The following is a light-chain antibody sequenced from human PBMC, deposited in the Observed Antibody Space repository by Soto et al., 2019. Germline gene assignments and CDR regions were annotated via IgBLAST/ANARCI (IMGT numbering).Light chain of an antibody. V-gene: IGKV1-5*01. CDR1: HSISRT. Sequence: DIQMTQSPPTLSASVGDRVTITCRAIHSISRTLAWYQQKPGKAPKLLIFEASTFESGFPSRFSGSGSGTEFTLTVSSLQPDDFASYYCLQDYGDSWTFGQGAKVDIK. CDR3: LQDYGDSWT. CDR2: EAS. J-gene: IGKJ1*01.